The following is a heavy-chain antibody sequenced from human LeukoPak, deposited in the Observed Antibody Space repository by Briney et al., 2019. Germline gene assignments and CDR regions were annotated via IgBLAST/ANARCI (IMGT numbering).Heavy chain of an antibody. J-gene: IGHJ5*02. V-gene: IGHV3-30*02. Sequence: LSGGSLRLSCAASGFTFSSYGMHWVRQAPGKGLEWVAFIRYDGSNKYYADSVKGRFTISRDNSKNTLYLQMNSLRAEDTAVYYCAKVRAASSSSFYNWFDPWGQGTLVTVSS. D-gene: IGHD6-13*01. CDR3: AKVRAASSSSFYNWFDP. CDR2: IRYDGSNK. CDR1: GFTFSSYG.